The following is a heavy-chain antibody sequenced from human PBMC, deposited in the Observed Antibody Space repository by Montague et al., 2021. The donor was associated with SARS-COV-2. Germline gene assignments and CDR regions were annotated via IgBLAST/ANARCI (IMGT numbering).Heavy chain of an antibody. CDR3: ANPTYYYDSSGSDAFDI. CDR2: IYSSGST. Sequence: SETLSLTCTVSGGSISSSSYYWGWIRQPPGKGLEWIGSIYSSGSTYYNPSLKSRVTISVDTSKYQFSLKLSSVTAADTAVYYCANPTYYYDSSGSDAFDIWGKGTRVTVSS. D-gene: IGHD3-22*01. CDR1: GGSISSSSYY. J-gene: IGHJ3*02. V-gene: IGHV4-39*01.